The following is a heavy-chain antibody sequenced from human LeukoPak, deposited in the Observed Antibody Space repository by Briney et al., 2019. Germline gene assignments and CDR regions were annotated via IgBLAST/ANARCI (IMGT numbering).Heavy chain of an antibody. V-gene: IGHV3-23*01. Sequence: GGSLRLSCAASGFTFSTYAMSWVRQAPGKGLEWVSSICGSGSSIHCVDSYYRDYVKGRFTISRDNSKDTLYLQMNSLRAEDTAVYYCARPRGVGVTAFDYWGQGTLVTVSS. CDR2: ICGSGSSIHCVDS. CDR1: GFTFSTYA. D-gene: IGHD1-26*01. CDR3: ARPRGVGVTAFDY. J-gene: IGHJ4*02.